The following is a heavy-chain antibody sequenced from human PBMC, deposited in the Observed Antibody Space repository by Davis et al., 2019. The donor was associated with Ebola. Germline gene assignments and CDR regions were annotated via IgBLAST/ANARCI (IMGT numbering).Heavy chain of an antibody. D-gene: IGHD2-15*01. CDR3: ARGYCSGGSCYADY. V-gene: IGHV4-59*01. CDR1: GGSISSYY. Sequence: SETLSLTCTVSGGSISSYYWSWIRQPPGKGLEWIGYIYYSGSTNYNPSLKSRVTISVDTSKNQFSLKLSSVTAADTAVYYCARGYCSGGSCYADYWGQGTLVTVSS. J-gene: IGHJ4*02. CDR2: IYYSGST.